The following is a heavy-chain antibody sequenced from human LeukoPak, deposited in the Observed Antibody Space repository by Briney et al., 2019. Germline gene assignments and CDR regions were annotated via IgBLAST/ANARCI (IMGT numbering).Heavy chain of an antibody. Sequence: PGRSLRLSCAASGFTFSSYGMHWVRQAPGKGLEWVAVISYDGSNKYYADSVKGRFTISRDNSKNTLYLQMSSLRAEDTAVYYCARDRNSGSYYKPGIFDYWGQGTLVTVSS. V-gene: IGHV3-30*03. D-gene: IGHD1-26*01. J-gene: IGHJ4*02. CDR3: ARDRNSGSYYKPGIFDY. CDR2: ISYDGSNK. CDR1: GFTFSSYG.